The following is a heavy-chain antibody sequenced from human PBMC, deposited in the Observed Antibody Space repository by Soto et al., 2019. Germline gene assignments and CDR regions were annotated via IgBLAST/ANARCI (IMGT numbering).Heavy chain of an antibody. J-gene: IGHJ4*02. CDR1: GDSVSSPYW. Sequence: QVQLQESGPGLVKPSGTLSLTCAVSGDSVSSPYWWCWVRQPPGKGLEWIGEVFHTGTTSYNPSLRSRVTISMDKSNNRFSLDLSSVTAADTAVYYCARSAGWYAVHSWGPGTLVVVSS. V-gene: IGHV4-4*02. CDR3: ARSAGWYAVHS. CDR2: VFHTGTT. D-gene: IGHD6-19*01.